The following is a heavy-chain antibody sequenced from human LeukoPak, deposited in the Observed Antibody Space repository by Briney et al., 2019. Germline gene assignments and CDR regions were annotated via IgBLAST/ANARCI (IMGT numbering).Heavy chain of an antibody. Sequence: SETLSLTCAVYGGSFSGYYWSWIRQPPGKGLEWIGEINHSGSTNYNPSLKSRVTISVDTSKNQFSLKLSSVTAADTAVYYCARTVVAAIRAHDAFDIWGQGTMVTVSS. CDR2: INHSGST. CDR1: GGSFSGYY. CDR3: ARTVVAAIRAHDAFDI. J-gene: IGHJ3*02. V-gene: IGHV4-34*01. D-gene: IGHD2-15*01.